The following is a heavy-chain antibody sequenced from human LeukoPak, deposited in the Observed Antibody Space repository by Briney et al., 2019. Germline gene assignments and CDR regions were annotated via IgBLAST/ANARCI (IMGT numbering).Heavy chain of an antibody. Sequence: ASVKVSCKASGYTFTSYGISWVRQAPGQGLEWMGRISAYNGNTNYAQKLQGRVTMTTDTSTSTAYMELRSLRSDDTAVYYCARAPEAARLEDYWGQGTLVTVSS. CDR1: GYTFTSYG. CDR3: ARAPEAARLEDY. CDR2: ISAYNGNT. V-gene: IGHV1-18*01. D-gene: IGHD6-6*01. J-gene: IGHJ4*02.